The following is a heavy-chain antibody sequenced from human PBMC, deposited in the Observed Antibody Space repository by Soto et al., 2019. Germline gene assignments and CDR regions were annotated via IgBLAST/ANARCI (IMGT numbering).Heavy chain of an antibody. Sequence: PGGSLRLSCAASGFTFSSYNMNWVRQAPGKGLEWVSSISSSSSYIYYADSVKGRFTISRDDSKNTLYLQMNSLRAEDTAVYYCARVVGGEYYYYGVDVWGQGTTVTVS. D-gene: IGHD2-21*01. V-gene: IGHV3-21*01. J-gene: IGHJ6*02. CDR2: ISSSSSYI. CDR1: GFTFSSYN. CDR3: ARVVGGEYYYYGVDV.